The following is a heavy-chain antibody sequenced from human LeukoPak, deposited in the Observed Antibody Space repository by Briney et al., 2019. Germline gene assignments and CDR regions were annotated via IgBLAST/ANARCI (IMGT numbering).Heavy chain of an antibody. CDR1: VYIFTDYY. CDR2: IIPNSGGT. Sequence: ASVKVSCKASVYIFTDYYIHWVRQAPGQGLEWMGWIIPNSGGTNYAQKFQGRVTTTRDTSITTAYMELSSLRSDDTAVYYCARSTSDWYDGYYFDYWGQGTLVTVSS. CDR3: ARSTSDWYDGYYFDY. J-gene: IGHJ4*02. D-gene: IGHD6-19*01. V-gene: IGHV1-2*02.